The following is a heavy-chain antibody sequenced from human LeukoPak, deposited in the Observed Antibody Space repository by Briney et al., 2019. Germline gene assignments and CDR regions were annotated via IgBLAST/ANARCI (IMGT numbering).Heavy chain of an antibody. CDR1: GFTFSIYA. D-gene: IGHD4-17*01. Sequence: GGSLRLSCATSGFTFSIYAMTWVRQAPGKGLEWVSTISGSGGSTYYADSVKGRFTISRDNSKNTLYLQMNRLRAEDTAVYYCAKESTVTPGNVNWFDTWGQGTLVTVSS. CDR2: ISGSGGST. J-gene: IGHJ5*02. V-gene: IGHV3-23*01. CDR3: AKESTVTPGNVNWFDT.